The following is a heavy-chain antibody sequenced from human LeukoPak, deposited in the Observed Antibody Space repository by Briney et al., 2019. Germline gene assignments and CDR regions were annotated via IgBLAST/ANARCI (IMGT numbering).Heavy chain of an antibody. CDR3: ASLAYCGGDCYGEDAFDI. CDR2: INPSGGST. D-gene: IGHD2-21*01. CDR1: GYTFTSYY. Sequence: ASVKVSCKASGYTFTSYYMHWVRQAPGQGREGMGIINPSGGSTSYAQKFQGRVTMTRDTSTSTVYMELSSLRSEDTAVYYCASLAYCGGDCYGEDAFDIWGQGTMVTVSS. V-gene: IGHV1-46*03. J-gene: IGHJ3*02.